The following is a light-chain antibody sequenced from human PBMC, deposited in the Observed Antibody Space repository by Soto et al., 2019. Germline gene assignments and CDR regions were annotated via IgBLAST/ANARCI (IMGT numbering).Light chain of an antibody. Sequence: EIVLTQSPGTLSLSPGERATLSCRASQSVSSSYLAWYQQKPGQAPRLLIYGASSRATGIPDRFSGSGSGTDFTLTIRRLEPEDFAVYYCRAITFGQGTRLEIK. CDR1: QSVSSSY. CDR3: RAIT. V-gene: IGKV3-20*01. CDR2: GAS. J-gene: IGKJ5*01.